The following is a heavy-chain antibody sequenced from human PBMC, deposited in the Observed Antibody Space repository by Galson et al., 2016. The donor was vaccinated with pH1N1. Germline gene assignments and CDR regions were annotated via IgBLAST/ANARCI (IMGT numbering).Heavy chain of an antibody. CDR3: ARDSKGGIPFPY. CDR2: INPNSDVT. CDR1: GYTFTDYY. V-gene: IGHV1-2*02. J-gene: IGHJ4*02. D-gene: IGHD1-26*01. Sequence: SVKVSCKASGYTFTDYYIHWVRQAPGKGLEWMGWINPNSDVTKYAQKFQDRVTMTRDTSINTAYMELSGLTSDDTAVYYCARDSKGGIPFPYWGQGTLVTLSS.